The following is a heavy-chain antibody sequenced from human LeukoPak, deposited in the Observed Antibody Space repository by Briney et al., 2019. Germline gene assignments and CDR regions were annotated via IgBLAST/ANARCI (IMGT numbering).Heavy chain of an antibody. CDR1: GYTFTSYY. CDR2: INLSGGST. CDR3: AREPRTFDVRFNDYIPFDY. J-gene: IGHJ4*02. V-gene: IGHV1-46*01. D-gene: IGHD4-11*01. Sequence: ASVKVSSNASGYTFTSYYMHWVRQAPGQGLEGMGVINLSGGSTSYAQKFQGRVTMTRDTSTSTVYMELSSLRSEDTAVYYCAREPRTFDVRFNDYIPFDYWGQGTLVTVSS.